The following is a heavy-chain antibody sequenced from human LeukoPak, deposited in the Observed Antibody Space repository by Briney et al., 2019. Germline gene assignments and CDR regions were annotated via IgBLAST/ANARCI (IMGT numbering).Heavy chain of an antibody. CDR1: GDSINSGSYY. J-gene: IGHJ5*02. CDR2: IYYSGDT. Sequence: SETLSLTCTVSGDSINSGSYYWGWIRQPPGEGLEWIGSIYYSGDTYYNPSLESRVTISVDTSKNQFSLKLSSVTAADTAVYYCARDGYSSGWSSSYWFDPWGQGTLVTVSS. CDR3: ARDGYSSGWSSSYWFDP. V-gene: IGHV4-39*07. D-gene: IGHD6-19*01.